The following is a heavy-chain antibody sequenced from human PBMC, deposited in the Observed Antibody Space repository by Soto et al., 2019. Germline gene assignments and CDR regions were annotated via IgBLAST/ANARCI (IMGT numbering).Heavy chain of an antibody. CDR1: GFTFSSYG. CDR3: ARGPSTGSVYSSSWYYYYYYGMDV. CDR2: ISYDGSNK. V-gene: IGHV3-30*03. D-gene: IGHD6-13*01. J-gene: IGHJ6*02. Sequence: PGGSLRLSCAASGFTFSSYGRHWVRQAPGKGLEWVAVISYDGSNKYYADSVKGRFTISRDNSKNTLYLQMNSLRAEDTAVYYCARGPSTGSVYSSSWYYYYYYGMDVWGQGTTVTVSS.